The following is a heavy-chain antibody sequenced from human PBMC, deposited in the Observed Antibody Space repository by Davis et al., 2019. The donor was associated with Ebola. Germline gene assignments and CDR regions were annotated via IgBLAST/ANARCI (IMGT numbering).Heavy chain of an antibody. Sequence: GESLKISCAASGFTFSSYAMHWVRQAPGKGLMCVSRINSDGTFTTYADSVKGRFTITRDNAKNTLYLQMNSLRAEDTAVYYCARVLAARPWYFDLWGRGTLVTVSS. CDR3: ARVLAARPWYFDL. J-gene: IGHJ2*01. CDR1: GFTFSSYA. V-gene: IGHV3-74*01. D-gene: IGHD6-6*01. CDR2: INSDGTFT.